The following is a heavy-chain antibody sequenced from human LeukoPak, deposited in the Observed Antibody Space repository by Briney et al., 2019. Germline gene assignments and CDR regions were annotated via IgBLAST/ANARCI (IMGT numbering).Heavy chain of an antibody. CDR3: ARVPDWTYVPDY. V-gene: IGHV4-61*02. CDR1: GASVSSDRFY. Sequence: ASETLSLTCIVSGASVSSDRFYWTWVRQPAGKGLEWIGRIKSSNTNYNPSLKSRVSISLDTSTNEFSLKLSSLTAADTAVYYCARVPDWTYVPDYWGQGTLVTVSS. CDR2: IKSSNT. J-gene: IGHJ4*02. D-gene: IGHD3-16*01.